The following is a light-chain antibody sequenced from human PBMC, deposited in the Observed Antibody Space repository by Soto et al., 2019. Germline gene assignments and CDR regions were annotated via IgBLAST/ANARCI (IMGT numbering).Light chain of an antibody. V-gene: IGLV2-14*02. CDR1: GSDIGRYDL. J-gene: IGLJ3*02. CDR3: SSYTSSSTLV. CDR2: GVT. Sequence: QSALTQSASVSGSPGQSITISCTGSGSDIGRYDLVSWYQVHPGEAPRLLIYGVTKRPSGVSNRFSASKSGNTASLTISGLQAEDEADYYCSSYTSSSTLVFGGGTKLTVL.